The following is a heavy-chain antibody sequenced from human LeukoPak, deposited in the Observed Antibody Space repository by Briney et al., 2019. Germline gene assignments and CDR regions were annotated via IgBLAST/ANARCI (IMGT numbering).Heavy chain of an antibody. CDR2: ISAYNGNT. V-gene: IGHV1-18*01. Sequence: GASVTVSCKASGYTFTSYGISWVRQAPGQGLEWMGWISAYNGNTNYAQKLQGRVTMTTDTSTSTAYMELRSLRSDDTAVYYCARVVVPAASHRSWFDPWGQGTLVTVSS. CDR1: GYTFTSYG. J-gene: IGHJ5*02. CDR3: ARVVVPAASHRSWFDP. D-gene: IGHD2-2*01.